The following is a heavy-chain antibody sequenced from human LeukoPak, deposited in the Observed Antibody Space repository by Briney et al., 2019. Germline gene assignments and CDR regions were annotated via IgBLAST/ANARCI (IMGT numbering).Heavy chain of an antibody. V-gene: IGHV3-7*01. CDR2: TNEDGTQK. CDR3: ARHKPRVHALDY. CDR1: GFPFRNHW. J-gene: IGHJ4*02. Sequence: PGGSLRLSCAASGFPFRNHWMTWGRQAPGRGLEWVASTNEDGTQKYCVDSVKGRFTISRDNARNSLFLHMNDLRTEDTAVYACARHKPRVHALDYWGQGVLVTVSS.